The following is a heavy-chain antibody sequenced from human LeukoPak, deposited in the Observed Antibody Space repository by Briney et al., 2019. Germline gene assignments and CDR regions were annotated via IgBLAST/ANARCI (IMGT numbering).Heavy chain of an antibody. CDR3: ARDSPYCSGGSCQTFDY. J-gene: IGHJ4*02. CDR2: IYISGST. CDR1: GGSISSYY. Sequence: PSETLSLTCTVSGGSISSYYWSWIRQPAGKGLEWIGRIYISGSTNYNPSLKSRVTMSVDTSKNQFSLKLSSVTAADTAVYYCARDSPYCSGGSCQTFDYWGQGTLVTVPS. V-gene: IGHV4-4*07. D-gene: IGHD2-15*01.